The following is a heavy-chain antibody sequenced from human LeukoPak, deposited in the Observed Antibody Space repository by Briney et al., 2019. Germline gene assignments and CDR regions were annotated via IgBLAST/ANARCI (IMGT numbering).Heavy chain of an antibody. Sequence: GASVKISCKASGYTFTTDAMNWVRQAPGQGLEWMGWINTNTGIPTYAQGFTGRFVFSLDTSVTTAYLQISSLKAEDTAVYYCARGECFDPWGQGTLVTVSS. CDR2: INTNTGIP. CDR3: ARGECFDP. CDR1: GYTFTTDA. J-gene: IGHJ5*02. V-gene: IGHV7-4-1*02.